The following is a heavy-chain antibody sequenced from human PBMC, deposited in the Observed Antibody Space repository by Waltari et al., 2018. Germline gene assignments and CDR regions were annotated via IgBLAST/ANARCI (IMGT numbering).Heavy chain of an antibody. Sequence: QVQLQESGPGLVKPSETLSLTCAVSGYSISSGYYWGWIRQPPGKGLEWIGSIYHSGSTYYNPSLKIRVTISVDTSKNQFSLKLSSVTAADTAVYYCAREYSSSAFDYWGQGTLVTVSS. J-gene: IGHJ4*02. CDR2: IYHSGST. D-gene: IGHD6-6*01. CDR3: AREYSSSAFDY. V-gene: IGHV4-38-2*02. CDR1: GYSISSGYY.